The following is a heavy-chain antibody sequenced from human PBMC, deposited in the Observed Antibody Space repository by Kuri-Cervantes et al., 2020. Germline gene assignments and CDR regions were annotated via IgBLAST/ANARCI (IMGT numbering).Heavy chain of an antibody. J-gene: IGHJ4*02. CDR1: GGSFRGYY. D-gene: IGHD3-22*01. CDR2: IYTSGST. CDR3: ARDYYDSSGYYRFDY. Sequence: SETLSLTCAVYGGSFRGYYWSWIRQPPGKGLEWIGRIYTSGSTNYNPSLKSRVTISVDKSKNQFSLKLSSVTAADTAVYYCARDYYDSSGYYRFDYWGQGTLVTVSS. V-gene: IGHV4-59*10.